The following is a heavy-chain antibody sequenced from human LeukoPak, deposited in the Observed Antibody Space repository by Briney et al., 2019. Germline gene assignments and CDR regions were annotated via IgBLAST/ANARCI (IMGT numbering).Heavy chain of an antibody. CDR1: GFTFGSYA. CDR2: ISGSGSST. D-gene: IGHD3-3*01. CDR3: AKARHYDFWSGEGNFDY. V-gene: IGHV3-23*01. Sequence: GGSLRLSCAASGFTFGSYAMSWVRQAPGKGLEWVSAISGSGSSTYYADSVKGRFTISRDNSKNTLYLQVNSLRAEDTAVYYCAKARHYDFWSGEGNFDYWGQGTLVTVSS. J-gene: IGHJ4*02.